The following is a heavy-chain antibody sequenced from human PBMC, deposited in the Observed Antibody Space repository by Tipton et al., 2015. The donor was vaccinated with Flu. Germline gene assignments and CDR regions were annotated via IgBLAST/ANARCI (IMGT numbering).Heavy chain of an antibody. V-gene: IGHV1-46*02. CDR1: GYSFNSHY. Sequence: QLVQSGAEVKKPGASVKVTCKASGYSFNSHYLHWVRQAPGQGLQWMGMINPDGGYTVYAQRFQGRVTMTRDTSTSTAYMKLRSLKTEDTGVFYCARGPGDFWKFDYWGQGTRVIVSS. D-gene: IGHD3-3*01. J-gene: IGHJ4*02. CDR2: INPDGGYT. CDR3: ARGPGDFWKFDY.